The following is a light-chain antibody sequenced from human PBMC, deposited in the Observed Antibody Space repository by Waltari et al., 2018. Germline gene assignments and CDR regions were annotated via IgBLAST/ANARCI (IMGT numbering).Light chain of an antibody. CDR1: NNNVGNQG. CDR3: SAWDFSLNAHV. V-gene: IGLV10-54*04. CDR2: RNN. J-gene: IGLJ1*01. Sequence: QAGLTQPPSVSKGLRQTATLTCTGNNNNVGNQGALWLQQHQGHPPKLLSYRNNKRPAGVSERFSASRSGNTASLTITGLQPEDEADYYCSAWDFSLNAHVFVTGTMVTVL.